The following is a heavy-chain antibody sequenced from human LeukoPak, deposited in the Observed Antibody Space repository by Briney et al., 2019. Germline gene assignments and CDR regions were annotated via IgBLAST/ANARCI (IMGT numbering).Heavy chain of an antibody. CDR2: ISSSGSTI. D-gene: IGHD1-7*01. CDR3: ARDVTGSTSY. CDR1: GFTFSSYS. Sequence: GGSLRLSCAASGFTFSSYSMNWVRQAPGKGLEWVSYISSSGSTIYYADSVKGRFTISRDNAKNSLYLQMNSLRAEDTAVYYCARDVTGSTSYWGQRTLVTVSS. V-gene: IGHV3-48*01. J-gene: IGHJ4*02.